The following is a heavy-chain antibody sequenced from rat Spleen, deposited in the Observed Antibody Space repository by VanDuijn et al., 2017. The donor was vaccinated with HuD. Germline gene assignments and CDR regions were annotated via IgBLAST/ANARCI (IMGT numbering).Heavy chain of an antibody. CDR3: TREGNYRDSYASGY. V-gene: IGHV2S12*01. Sequence: QVQLKESGPGLVQPSQTLSLICTVSGFSLTSNGVSWVRQPPGKGLEWLAAVSSGGNTYYNSALKSRLSISRDTSKSQVFLKMNSLQTEDTAIYFCTREGNYRDSYASGYWGQGVMVTVSS. D-gene: IGHD1-12*01. CDR2: VSSGGNT. J-gene: IGHJ2*01. CDR1: GFSLTSNG.